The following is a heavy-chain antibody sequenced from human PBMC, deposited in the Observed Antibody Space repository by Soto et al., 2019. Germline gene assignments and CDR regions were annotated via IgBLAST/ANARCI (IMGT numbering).Heavy chain of an antibody. CDR3: ARKLGYGDYLLYFDY. CDR1: GYTFTTYG. CDR2: ISTDKGHT. Sequence: ASVKVSCKTSGYTFTTYGISWVRQAPGQGLEWMGWISTDKGHTNYAQKFQGRVTMTTDTSTSTAYMELSSLRSEDTAVYYCARKLGYGDYLLYFDYWGQGTLVTVSS. J-gene: IGHJ4*02. D-gene: IGHD4-17*01. V-gene: IGHV1-18*01.